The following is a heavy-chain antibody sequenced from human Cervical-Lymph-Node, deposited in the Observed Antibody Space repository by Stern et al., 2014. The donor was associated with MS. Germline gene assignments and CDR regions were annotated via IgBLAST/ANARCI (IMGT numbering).Heavy chain of an antibody. CDR3: ARDHTYDSSGYDYSYYGMDR. CDR1: GFTFSSYG. J-gene: IGHJ6*02. V-gene: IGHV3-33*01. D-gene: IGHD3-22*01. Sequence: VQLVESGGGVVQPGRSLRLSCEASGFTFSSYGMHWVRQAPGKGLEWGAVIWYDGSKKYYADSVKGRFTISRDNSKNTLYLQMDSLRAEDTAVYYCARDHTYDSSGYDYSYYGMDRWGQGTAVTVSS. CDR2: IWYDGSKK.